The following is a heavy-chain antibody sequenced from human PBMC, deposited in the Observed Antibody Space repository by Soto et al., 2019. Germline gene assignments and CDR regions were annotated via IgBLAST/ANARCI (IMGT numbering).Heavy chain of an antibody. CDR2: IKQDGSEK. D-gene: IGHD6-19*01. J-gene: IGHJ4*02. V-gene: IGHV3-7*01. CDR3: ARDPGSEVAVALYYFDY. CDR1: GFTFSSYW. Sequence: GGSLRLSCAASGFTFSSYWMSWVRQAPGKGLEWVANIKQDGSEKYYVDSVKGRFTISGDNAKNSLYLQMNSLRAEDTAVYYCARDPGSEVAVALYYFDYWGQGTLVTVSS.